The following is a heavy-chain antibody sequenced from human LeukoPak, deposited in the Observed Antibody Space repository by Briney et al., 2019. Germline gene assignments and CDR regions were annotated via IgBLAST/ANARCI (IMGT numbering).Heavy chain of an antibody. CDR3: AREEDIVVVPAAIVISPFIIF. Sequence: GGSLRLSCAASGFTFSSYWMSWVRQAPGKGLEWVANIKQDGSEKHYVDSVKGRFTISRDNAKNSLYLQMNSLRAEDTAVYYCAREEDIVVVPAAIVISPFIIFWGKGTTVTVSS. J-gene: IGHJ6*04. D-gene: IGHD2-2*02. CDR1: GFTFSSYW. CDR2: IKQDGSEK. V-gene: IGHV3-7*01.